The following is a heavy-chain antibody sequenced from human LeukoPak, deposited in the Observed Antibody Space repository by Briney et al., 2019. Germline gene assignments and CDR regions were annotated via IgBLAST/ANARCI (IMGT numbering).Heavy chain of an antibody. CDR2: VYFDGHR. J-gene: IGHJ4*02. CDR3: ARGFGELRNRITGHSDY. CDR1: GGSISDSTFY. Sequence: PSETLSLTCTVSGGSISDSTFYWGWIRQTPGKGLEWIGNVYFDGHRSRNPAHQSRVSMSVDASKNQFSLNLNSVTAADTAVYYCARGFGELRNRITGHSDYWGQGTLVTVSS. D-gene: IGHD3-10*01. V-gene: IGHV4-39*01.